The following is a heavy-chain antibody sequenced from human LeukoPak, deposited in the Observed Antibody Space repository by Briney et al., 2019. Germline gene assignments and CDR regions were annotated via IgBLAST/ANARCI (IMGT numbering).Heavy chain of an antibody. J-gene: IGHJ6*03. Sequence: PSETLSLTCTVSGGSISSYYWGWIRQPPGKGLEWIGYIYYSGSTNYNPSLKSRVTISVDTSKNQFSPKLSSVTAADTAVYYCARVAYYYYYMDVWGKGTTVTVPS. CDR1: GGSISSYY. CDR3: ARVAYYYYYMDV. CDR2: IYYSGST. V-gene: IGHV4-59*01.